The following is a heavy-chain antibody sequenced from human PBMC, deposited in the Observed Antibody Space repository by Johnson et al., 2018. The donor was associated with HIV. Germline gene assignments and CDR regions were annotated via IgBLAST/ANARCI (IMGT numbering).Heavy chain of an antibody. CDR1: GFTFSSYD. Sequence: VQLVESGGGLVKPGGSLRLSCAVSGFTFSSYDMHWVRQAPGKGLEWVSGISWNSGTIAYADSVKGRFTISRDNAKNSLYLRMNSLRAGDTALYFCAKGIIGFGELSDVSFDIWGQGTMVTVSS. J-gene: IGHJ3*02. D-gene: IGHD3-10*01. CDR3: AKGIIGFGELSDVSFDI. CDR2: ISWNSGTI. V-gene: IGHV3-9*01.